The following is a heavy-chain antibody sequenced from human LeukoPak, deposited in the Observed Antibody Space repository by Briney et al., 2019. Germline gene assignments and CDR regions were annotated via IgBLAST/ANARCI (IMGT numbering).Heavy chain of an antibody. D-gene: IGHD2-21*01. Sequence: SETLSLTCTVSGVSIRNYCWNWIRQPPGKGLEWIGYICDSGNIDYKPSLKSRVIISVDTSKNQFSLKLTSATAADTAVYYCARWHSHGRYFDYWGQGALVTVSS. V-gene: IGHV4-59*01. J-gene: IGHJ4*02. CDR1: GVSIRNYC. CDR3: ARWHSHGRYFDY. CDR2: ICDSGNI.